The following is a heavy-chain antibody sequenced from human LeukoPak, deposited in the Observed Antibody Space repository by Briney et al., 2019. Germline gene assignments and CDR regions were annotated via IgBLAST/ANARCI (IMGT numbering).Heavy chain of an antibody. CDR3: ASVQYSSSWYVRDYYYYYMDV. Sequence: SVKVSCKASGGTFSSYAISWVRQAPGQGLEWMGGIIPIFGTANYAQKFQGRVTITTDESTSTAYMELSSLRSEDTAVYYCASVQYSSSWYVRDYYYYYMDVWGKGTTVTVSS. J-gene: IGHJ6*03. D-gene: IGHD6-13*01. CDR1: GGTFSSYA. V-gene: IGHV1-69*05. CDR2: IIPIFGTA.